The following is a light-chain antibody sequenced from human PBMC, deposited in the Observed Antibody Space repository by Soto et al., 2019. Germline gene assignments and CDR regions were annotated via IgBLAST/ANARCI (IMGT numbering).Light chain of an antibody. Sequence: EIVMTQSAATLSASPGERATLSCRASQSVSTNFAWYQQKPGQGPRLLILGASTRTTAIPDRFSGSGSGTEFTLTISGLQSADSAVSYCQQYTNWPPRLTFGGGTKVDIK. CDR3: QQYTNWPPRLT. CDR2: GAS. V-gene: IGKV3D-15*01. CDR1: QSVSTN. J-gene: IGKJ4*01.